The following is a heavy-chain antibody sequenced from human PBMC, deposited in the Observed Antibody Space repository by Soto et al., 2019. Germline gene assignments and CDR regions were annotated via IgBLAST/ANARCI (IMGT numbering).Heavy chain of an antibody. CDR1: GGTFGSYA. CDR3: ARSQGSSTSLEIYYYYYYGMDV. V-gene: IGHV1-69*01. D-gene: IGHD2-2*01. Sequence: QVQLVQSGAEVKKPGSSVKVSCKASGGTFGSYAISCVRQAPGQGPEWMGGIIPITGTANYAQKFQGRVTITADESTSTASMQLSSLRSEDTAVYYCARSQGSSTSLEIYYYYYYGMDVWGQGTTVTVSS. CDR2: IIPITGTA. J-gene: IGHJ6*02.